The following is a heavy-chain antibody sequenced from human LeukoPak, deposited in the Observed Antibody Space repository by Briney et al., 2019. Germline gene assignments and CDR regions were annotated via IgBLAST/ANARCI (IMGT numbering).Heavy chain of an antibody. CDR3: ARVRLWFGELNYYYYGMDV. Sequence: GGSLRLSCAASGFTFSDYYMSWIRQAPGKGLEWVSYISSSGSTIYYADSVKGRFTISRDNAKNSLYLQMYSLRAEDTAVYYCARVRLWFGELNYYYYGMDVWGQGTTVTVSS. V-gene: IGHV3-11*01. D-gene: IGHD3-10*01. CDR2: ISSSGSTI. CDR1: GFTFSDYY. J-gene: IGHJ6*02.